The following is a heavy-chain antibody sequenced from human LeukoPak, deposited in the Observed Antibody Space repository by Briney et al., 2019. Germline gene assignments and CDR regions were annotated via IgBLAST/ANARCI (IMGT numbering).Heavy chain of an antibody. J-gene: IGHJ4*02. CDR2: INPNSGGT. CDR3: ARDRRVAVADVPGNY. D-gene: IGHD6-19*01. V-gene: IGHV1-2*02. CDR1: GYTFTGYY. Sequence: GASVKVSCKASGYTFTGYYMHWVRQAPGQGLEWMGWINPNSGGTNYAQKFQGRVTMTRDTSISTAYMELSRLRSDDTAVYYCARDRRVAVADVPGNYWGQGTLVTVSS.